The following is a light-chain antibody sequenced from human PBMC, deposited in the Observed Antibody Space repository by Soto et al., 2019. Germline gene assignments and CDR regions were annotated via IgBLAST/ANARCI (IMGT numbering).Light chain of an antibody. V-gene: IGLV2-14*01. Sequence: QSVLTQPASVSGSPGQSITISCTGTSSDVGGYNYVSWYQQHPGKAPKLMIYAVSNRPSGVSNRFSGYKSGNTASLTISGLQAEDEADYYCSSYTSSSTLYVFGTGTKLTVL. CDR1: SSDVGGYNY. CDR3: SSYTSSSTLYV. J-gene: IGLJ1*01. CDR2: AVS.